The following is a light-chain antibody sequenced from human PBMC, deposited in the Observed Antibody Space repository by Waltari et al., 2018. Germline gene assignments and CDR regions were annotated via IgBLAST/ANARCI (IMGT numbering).Light chain of an antibody. CDR3: QQYYSSST. Sequence: DIVLTQSPDSLAVSLGERATINCKSSQNIFYSSYNKTYLAWYQQKPGQPPHLLIYRASTRHSGVPDRFSGSGSGTDFTLTINSLRAEDVAVYFCQQYYSSSTFGGGTKVEIK. J-gene: IGKJ4*01. CDR2: RAS. CDR1: QNIFYSSYNKTY. V-gene: IGKV4-1*01.